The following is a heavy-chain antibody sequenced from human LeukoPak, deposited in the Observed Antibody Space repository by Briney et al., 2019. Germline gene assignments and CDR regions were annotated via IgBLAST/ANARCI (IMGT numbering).Heavy chain of an antibody. CDR1: GYIFTNYW. CDR2: IYPGDSET. CDR3: ARGRGYCSSSSCYDFDY. J-gene: IGHJ4*02. D-gene: IGHD2-2*01. Sequence: GESLKISCTGSGYIFTNYWIAWVRQMPGKGLEWMGIIYPGDSETTYSPSFQGPVTISADKSITTTNLQWSSLKASDTAMYYCARGRGYCSSSSCYDFDYWGQGTLVTVPS. V-gene: IGHV5-51*01.